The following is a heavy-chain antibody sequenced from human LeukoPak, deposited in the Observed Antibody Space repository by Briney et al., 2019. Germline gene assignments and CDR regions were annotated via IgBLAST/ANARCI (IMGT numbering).Heavy chain of an antibody. Sequence: GGSLRLSCAASGFTFSSYSMNWVRQAPGKGLEWVSSISSSSSSYIYYADSVKGRFTISRGNSKNTLYLQMNSLRAEDTAVNYCARDKRGSDAFDIWGQGTMVTVSS. J-gene: IGHJ3*02. CDR1: GFTFSSYS. D-gene: IGHD3-10*01. V-gene: IGHV3-21*01. CDR3: ARDKRGSDAFDI. CDR2: ISSSSSSYI.